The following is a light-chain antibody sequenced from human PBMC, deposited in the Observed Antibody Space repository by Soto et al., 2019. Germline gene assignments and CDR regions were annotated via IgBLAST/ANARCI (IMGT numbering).Light chain of an antibody. CDR1: SGSIASNY. CDR3: QSYDSSIDWV. J-gene: IGLJ3*02. Sequence: NFMLTQPHSVSGSPGKTVTISCTRSSGSIASNYVQWYQQRPGSAPTTVIYEDNQRPSGVPDRFSGSIDSSSNSASLTISGLKTEADADYYCQSYDSSIDWVFGGGTKLTVL. V-gene: IGLV6-57*03. CDR2: EDN.